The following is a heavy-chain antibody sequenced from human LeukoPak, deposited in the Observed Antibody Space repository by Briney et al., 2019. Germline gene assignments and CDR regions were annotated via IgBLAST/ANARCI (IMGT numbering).Heavy chain of an antibody. CDR2: IKEDGGEK. CDR3: AKYRPLAGLEY. J-gene: IGHJ4*02. CDR1: GFTFSSCW. V-gene: IGHV3-7*01. D-gene: IGHD6-19*01. Sequence: PGGSLRLSCAASGFTFSSCWKSWVRQAPGKGLEWLANIKEDGGEKYCVDSVKGRFTISRDNAKNSLYLQMNSLRDKDTAVYYCAKYRPLAGLEYWGQGTLVTVSS.